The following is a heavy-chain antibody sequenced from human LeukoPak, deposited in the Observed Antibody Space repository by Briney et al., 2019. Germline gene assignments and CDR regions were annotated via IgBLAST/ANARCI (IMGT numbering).Heavy chain of an antibody. V-gene: IGHV4-38-2*02. D-gene: IGHD6-13*01. Sequence: SETLSLTCTVSGYSISSGYYWGWIRQPPGKGLEWIGRIYHSGSTYYNPSLKSRVTISVDTSKNQFSLKLSSVTAADTAVYYCARDSVQQLALNWFDPWGQGTLVTVSS. CDR1: GYSISSGYY. CDR2: IYHSGST. CDR3: ARDSVQQLALNWFDP. J-gene: IGHJ5*02.